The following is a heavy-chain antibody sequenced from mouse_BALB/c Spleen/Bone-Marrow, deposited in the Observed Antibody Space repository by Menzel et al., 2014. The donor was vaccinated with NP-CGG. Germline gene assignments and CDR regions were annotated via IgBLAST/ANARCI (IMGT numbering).Heavy chain of an antibody. CDR2: ISGDGRYT. Sequence: DVMLVESGGGLVKSGGSLKLSCAASGFSFSNYGMSCVRQTPEKRLEWVATISGDGRYTFYSDSVKGRFTISRDNAKNNLYLQLSSLRSEDTALYYCARHAYYDQTEVSFVYWGQGTLVTVSA. J-gene: IGHJ3*01. D-gene: IGHD2-4*01. CDR3: ARHAYYDQTEVSFVY. V-gene: IGHV5-9-2*01. CDR1: GFSFSNYG.